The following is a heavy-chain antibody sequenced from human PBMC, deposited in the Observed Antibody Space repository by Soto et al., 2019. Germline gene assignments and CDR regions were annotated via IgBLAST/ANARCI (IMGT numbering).Heavy chain of an antibody. V-gene: IGHV4-39*01. D-gene: IGHD6-13*01. CDR2: IYYSGST. Sequence: QLQLQESGPGVVEPSETLSLTCIVSDGSISSSGYYWGWIRQPPGKGLEWIGSIYYSGSTYYNASLRSRVTMSADTSKSQFSLKLSSVTAADTAVYYCARQQHNPIFENWGQGTLVTVSS. CDR1: DGSISSSGYY. J-gene: IGHJ4*02. CDR3: ARQQHNPIFEN.